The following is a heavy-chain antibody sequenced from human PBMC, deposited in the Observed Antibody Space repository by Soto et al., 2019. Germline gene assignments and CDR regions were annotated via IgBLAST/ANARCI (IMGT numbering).Heavy chain of an antibody. V-gene: IGHV3-7*03. CDR1: GFTFSSYW. CDR3: ARRSSGWYFDY. D-gene: IGHD6-19*01. CDR2: ISEDGGKK. Sequence: PGGSLRLSCAASGFTFSSYWMTWVRQAPGKGLEWVSIISEDGGKKYYTDSVKGRFTISRDNSKNTLYLQMNSLRAEDTAVYYCARRSSGWYFDYWGQGTLVTVSS. J-gene: IGHJ4*02.